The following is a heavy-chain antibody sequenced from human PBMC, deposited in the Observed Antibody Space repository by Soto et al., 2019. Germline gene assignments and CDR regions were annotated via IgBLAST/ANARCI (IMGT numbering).Heavy chain of an antibody. J-gene: IGHJ4*02. Sequence: GGSLRLSCAASGFTFSSYGMHWVRQAPGKGLEWVAVISYDGSNKYYADSVKGRFTFSRDNSKNTLYLQMNSLRAEDTAVYYCAKDRSGYGDYWGQGTLVTVSS. CDR1: GFTFSSYG. D-gene: IGHD5-12*01. CDR2: ISYDGSNK. CDR3: AKDRSGYGDY. V-gene: IGHV3-30*18.